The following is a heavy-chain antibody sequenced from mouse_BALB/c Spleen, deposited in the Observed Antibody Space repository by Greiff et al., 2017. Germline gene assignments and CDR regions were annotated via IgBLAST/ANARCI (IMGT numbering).Heavy chain of an antibody. D-gene: IGHD1-2*01. Sequence: EVQRVESGPELEKPGASVKISCKASGYSFTGYNMNWVKQSNGKSLEWIGNIDPYYGGTSYNQKFKGKATLTVDKSSSTAYMQLKSLTSEDSAVYYCASTTATTWFAYWGQGTLVTVSA. CDR3: ASTTATTWFAY. CDR1: GYSFTGYN. J-gene: IGHJ3*01. V-gene: IGHV1-39*01. CDR2: IDPYYGGT.